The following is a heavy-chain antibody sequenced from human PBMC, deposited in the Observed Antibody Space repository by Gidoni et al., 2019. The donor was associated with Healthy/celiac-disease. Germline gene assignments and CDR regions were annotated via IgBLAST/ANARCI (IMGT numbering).Heavy chain of an antibody. J-gene: IGHJ4*02. CDR2: ISGSGGSK. CDR3: AKDWGLNFDY. D-gene: IGHD3-16*01. Sequence: EVQLLESGGGLVQPGGSLSLSCAASGFTFSSYAMSWVRQAPGKGLEGVSAISGSGGSKYYADSVKGRFTISRDNSKNTLYMQMNSLRAEDTAVYYCAKDWGLNFDYWGQGTLVTVSS. V-gene: IGHV3-23*01. CDR1: GFTFSSYA.